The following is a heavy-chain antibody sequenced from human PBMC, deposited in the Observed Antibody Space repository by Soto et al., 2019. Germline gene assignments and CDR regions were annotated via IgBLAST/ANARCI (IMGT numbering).Heavy chain of an antibody. J-gene: IGHJ5*02. Sequence: ASLKVSWKAPRDSLSSYYINWLRQAHGQGLEWMGVINPHGGSTAYAQKFKGRVTLTRDTSASTVYMEVSSLTSEDTAIYYCARSSGGNFGIIIEGTNWFAPWGQGTLVTVSS. V-gene: IGHV1-46*01. CDR3: ARSSGGNFGIIIEGTNWFAP. D-gene: IGHD1-26*01. CDR2: INPHGGST. CDR1: RDSLSSYY.